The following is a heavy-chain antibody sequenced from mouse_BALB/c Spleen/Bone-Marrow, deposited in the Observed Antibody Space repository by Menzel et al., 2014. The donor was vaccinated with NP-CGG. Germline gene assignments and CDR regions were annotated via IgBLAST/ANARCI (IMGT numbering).Heavy chain of an antibody. CDR1: GFTFSSYT. Sequence: EVQLQESGGGLVQPGGSLKLSCAASGFTFSSYTVSWVRQTPKKRLEWVAYISNGGGSTYYPDTVKGRFTISRDNAKNTLYLQMSSLKSEDTAMYYCARQLGLRWAMDYWGQGTSVTVSS. J-gene: IGHJ4*01. V-gene: IGHV5-12-2*01. CDR2: ISNGGGST. CDR3: ARQLGLRWAMDY. D-gene: IGHD3-1*01.